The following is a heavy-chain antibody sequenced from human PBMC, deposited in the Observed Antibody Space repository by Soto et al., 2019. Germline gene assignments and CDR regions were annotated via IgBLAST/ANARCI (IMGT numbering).Heavy chain of an antibody. CDR2: IIPIFGTA. J-gene: IGHJ6*02. V-gene: IGHV1-69*13. CDR3: ARGGWGGIAARSTGMDV. D-gene: IGHD6-13*01. Sequence: SVKVSCKASGVTVSSYAISWVRQAPGQGLEWMGGIIPIFGTANYAQKFQGRVTITADESTSTAYMELSSLRSEDTAVYYCARGGWGGIAARSTGMDVWGQGTTVTVSS. CDR1: GVTVSSYA.